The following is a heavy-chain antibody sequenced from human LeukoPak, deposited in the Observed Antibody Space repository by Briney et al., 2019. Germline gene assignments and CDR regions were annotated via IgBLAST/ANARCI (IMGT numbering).Heavy chain of an antibody. Sequence: ASVKVSCKASGYTFTSYDINWVRQATGQGLEWMGWMNPNSGNTGYAQKFQGRATITRNTSISTAYMELSSLRSEDTAVYYCARGSKLGIGFDYWGQGTLVTVSS. CDR2: MNPNSGNT. CDR1: GYTFTSYD. J-gene: IGHJ4*02. D-gene: IGHD7-27*01. CDR3: ARGSKLGIGFDY. V-gene: IGHV1-8*03.